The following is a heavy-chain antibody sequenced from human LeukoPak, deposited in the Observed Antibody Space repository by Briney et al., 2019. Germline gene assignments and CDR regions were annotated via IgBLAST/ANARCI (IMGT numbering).Heavy chain of an antibody. Sequence: GGSLRLSCAASGFTFSSYAMSWVRQAPGKGLEWVSAISGSGGSTYYADSVKGRFTISRDNSKNTLYLQMNSLRAEDTAVYYCEGSSTTGKYYFDYWSQGTLVTVSS. J-gene: IGHJ4*02. V-gene: IGHV3-23*01. CDR2: ISGSGGST. CDR1: GFTFSSYA. CDR3: EGSSTTGKYYFDY. D-gene: IGHD2-2*01.